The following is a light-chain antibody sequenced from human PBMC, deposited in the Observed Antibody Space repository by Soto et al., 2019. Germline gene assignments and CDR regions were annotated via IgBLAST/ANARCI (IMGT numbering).Light chain of an antibody. CDR2: DAS. V-gene: IGKV1-33*01. CDR3: QQWLT. CDR1: QDISNY. Sequence: DLQMTQSPSSLSASVGDRVTITCQASQDISNYLNWYQQKPGKAPKLLIYDASNLETGVPSRFSGSGSGTDFTFTISSLQPEDIATYYCQQWLTFGGGTKVEIK. J-gene: IGKJ4*01.